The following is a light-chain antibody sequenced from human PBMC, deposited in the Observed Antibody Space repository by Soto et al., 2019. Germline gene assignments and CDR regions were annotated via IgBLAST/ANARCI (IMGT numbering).Light chain of an antibody. V-gene: IGLV2-14*02. J-gene: IGLJ1*01. Sequence: QSALTQPASVSGSPGQSITISCTGISSDFGTYNLVSCYQHHPGKVPKLIFYGRSKRPSGFSNRFSGPKSGNTASLTISGLQAEDEADYYCSSYTSSSPPYVFGTGTKVTAL. CDR1: SSDFGTYNL. CDR3: SSYTSSSPPYV. CDR2: GRS.